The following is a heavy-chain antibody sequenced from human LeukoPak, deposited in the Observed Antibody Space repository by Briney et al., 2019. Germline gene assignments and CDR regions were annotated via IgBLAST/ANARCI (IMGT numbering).Heavy chain of an antibody. CDR2: IYYSGST. J-gene: IGHJ5*02. Sequence: SETLSLTCTVSGGSISSYYWSWIRQPPGKGLEWIGYIYYSGSTNYNPSLKGRVTISVDTSKNQFSLKLSSVTAADTAVYYCARDGSRLLWQLGPGWFDPWGQGTLVTVSS. D-gene: IGHD6-13*01. V-gene: IGHV4-59*01. CDR3: ARDGSRLLWQLGPGWFDP. CDR1: GGSISSYY.